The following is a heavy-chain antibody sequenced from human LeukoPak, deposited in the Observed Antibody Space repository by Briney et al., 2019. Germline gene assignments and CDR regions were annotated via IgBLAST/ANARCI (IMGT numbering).Heavy chain of an antibody. V-gene: IGHV3-7*01. D-gene: IGHD3-10*01. CDR1: EFTFSSYW. CDR3: ARVLRGVSRFSAQDY. Sequence: GGSLRLSCAAYEFTFSSYWMSWVRQAPGKGLEWVATIKDDGREKYYVDSAKGRFTISRDNAKNSLYLQMNSLRAEDTGVFYCARVLRGVSRFSAQDYWGQGTLVTVSS. CDR2: IKDDGREK. J-gene: IGHJ4*02.